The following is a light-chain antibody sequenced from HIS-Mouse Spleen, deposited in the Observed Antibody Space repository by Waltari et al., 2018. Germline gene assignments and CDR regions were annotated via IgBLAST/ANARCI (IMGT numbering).Light chain of an antibody. CDR1: SSDVGGYNY. CDR3: SSYTSSSTNWV. J-gene: IGLJ3*02. Sequence: QSALTQPASVSGSPGQSITISCTGTSSDVGGYNYVPWYQQHPGKAPKLMIYDVSNRPSGVSNRFSGSKSGNTASLTISGLQAEDEADYYCSSYTSSSTNWVFGGGTKLTVL. CDR2: DVS. V-gene: IGLV2-14*03.